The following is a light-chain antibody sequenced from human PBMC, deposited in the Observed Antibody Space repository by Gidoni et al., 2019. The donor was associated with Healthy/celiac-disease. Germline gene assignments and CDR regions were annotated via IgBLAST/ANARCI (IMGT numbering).Light chain of an antibody. J-gene: IGKJ2*01. Sequence: EIVMTKSPATLSVSPGERATLSRRASQSVSSNLALYQQKPGQAPRLLIYGASTRATGIPARFSGSGSATEFSLTIISLQSDDFAVYYCRQYNNWHPYTFGQGTKLEIK. CDR2: GAS. V-gene: IGKV3-15*01. CDR1: QSVSSN. CDR3: RQYNNWHPYT.